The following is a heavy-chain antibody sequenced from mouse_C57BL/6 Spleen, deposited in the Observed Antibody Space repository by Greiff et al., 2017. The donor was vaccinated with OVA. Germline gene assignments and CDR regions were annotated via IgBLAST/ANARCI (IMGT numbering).Heavy chain of an antibody. D-gene: IGHD3-2*02. V-gene: IGHV1-54*01. Sequence: VQLKESGAELVRPGTSVKVSCKASGYAFTNYLIEWVKQRPGQGLEWIGVINPGSGGTNYNEKFKGKATLTADKSSSTAYMQLSSLTSEDSAVYFCARRLRGYFDYWGQGTTLTVSS. CDR3: ARRLRGYFDY. CDR2: INPGSGGT. J-gene: IGHJ2*01. CDR1: GYAFTNYL.